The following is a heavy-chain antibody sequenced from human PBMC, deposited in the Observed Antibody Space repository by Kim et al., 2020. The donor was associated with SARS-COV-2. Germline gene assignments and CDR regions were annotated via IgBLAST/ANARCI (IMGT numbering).Heavy chain of an antibody. D-gene: IGHD3-3*01. V-gene: IGHV4-31*01. CDR3: ARGRITIFGVVTEFDY. Sequence: SLKSQVTISVDTAKNQFSLKLSSVTAADTAVYYCARGRITIFGVVTEFDYWGQGTLVTVSS. J-gene: IGHJ4*02.